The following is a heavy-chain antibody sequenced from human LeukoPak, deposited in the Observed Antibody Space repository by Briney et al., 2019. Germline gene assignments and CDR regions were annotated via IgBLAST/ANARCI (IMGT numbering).Heavy chain of an antibody. CDR2: ISSSSGTI. V-gene: IGHV3-48*02. Sequence: GGSLRLSCAASGLAVTSNTMNWVRQAPRRGQEWVSYISSSSGTIYYADSVKGRFTISRDNAKNSLYLQMNSLRDEDTAVYYCARGLAYCGGNCYRALDYWGQGIQVTVSS. J-gene: IGHJ4*02. CDR3: ARGLAYCGGNCYRALDY. CDR1: GLAVTSNT. D-gene: IGHD2-21*02.